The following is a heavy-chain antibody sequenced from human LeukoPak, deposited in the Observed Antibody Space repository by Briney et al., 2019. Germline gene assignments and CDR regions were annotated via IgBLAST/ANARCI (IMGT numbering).Heavy chain of an antibody. Sequence: SETLSLTRTVSGGSLSFSYWSWIRQPAGKGLEWIGRIYSSGSTNYNPSLKSRVTMSVDTSKNQFSLKLTSVTAADTAVYYCATVGGYDYVYWGQGTLVTVSS. CDR2: IYSSGST. D-gene: IGHD5-12*01. CDR3: ATVGGYDYVY. J-gene: IGHJ4*02. CDR1: GGSLSFSY. V-gene: IGHV4-4*07.